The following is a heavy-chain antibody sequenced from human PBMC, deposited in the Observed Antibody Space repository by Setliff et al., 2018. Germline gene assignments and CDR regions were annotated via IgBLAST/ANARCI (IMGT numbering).Heavy chain of an antibody. CDR1: GGSITSSSYY. J-gene: IGHJ4*02. V-gene: IGHV4-39*01. CDR3: ASRATYYNFWSGYYLY. Sequence: SETLSLTCTVSGGSITSSSYYWGWVRQPPGKGLEWIGTIFWSGTTYYNPSLNSRGTISVDTSRDQFSLRLSSVTAADTAVYYCASRATYYNFWSGYYLYWGQGTLVTVSS. D-gene: IGHD3-3*01. CDR2: IFWSGTT.